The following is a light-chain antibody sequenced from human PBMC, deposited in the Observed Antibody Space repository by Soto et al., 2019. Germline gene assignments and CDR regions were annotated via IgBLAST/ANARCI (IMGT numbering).Light chain of an antibody. CDR3: QQYDNLPLT. CDR2: DAS. CDR1: QDISKY. V-gene: IGKV1-33*01. J-gene: IGKJ4*01. Sequence: DIQMTQSPSSLSASVGDRVIITCQASQDISKYLNRYQQKPGKAPKLLIYDASKLETGVPSRFSGSASGTDFTFTISSLQPEDIATYYCQQYDNLPLTFGGGTKVEIK.